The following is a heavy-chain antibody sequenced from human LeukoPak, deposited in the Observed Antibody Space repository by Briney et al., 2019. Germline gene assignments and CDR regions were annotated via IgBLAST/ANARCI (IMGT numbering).Heavy chain of an antibody. CDR3: ARGLRGSGSYYLDY. J-gene: IGHJ4*02. D-gene: IGHD1-26*01. CDR2: ISPSGGST. CDR1: GYTFTGYY. Sequence: ASVKVSCKASGYTFTGYYMHWVRQAPGQGPEWMGVISPSGGSTTYAQKFQGRVTITRNTSISTAYMELSSLRSEDTAVYYCARGLRGSGSYYLDYWGQGTLVTVSS. V-gene: IGHV1-46*01.